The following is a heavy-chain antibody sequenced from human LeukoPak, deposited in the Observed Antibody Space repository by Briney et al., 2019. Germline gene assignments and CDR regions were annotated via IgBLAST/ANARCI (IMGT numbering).Heavy chain of an antibody. Sequence: GASVKVSCKASGYTFTGYYIHWVRQAPGQGLEWMGWINPNSGGTNYAQKFQGRVTMTSDTSSSTAYMHLSRLRSDDTAMYYCARAIDVYSSPWDDYWGQGTLVTVSS. CDR3: ARAIDVYSSPWDDY. CDR2: INPNSGGT. J-gene: IGHJ4*02. D-gene: IGHD6-6*01. CDR1: GYTFTGYY. V-gene: IGHV1-2*02.